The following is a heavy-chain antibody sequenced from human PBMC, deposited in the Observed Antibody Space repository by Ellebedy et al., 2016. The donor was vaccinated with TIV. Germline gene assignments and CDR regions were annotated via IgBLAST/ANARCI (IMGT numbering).Heavy chain of an antibody. Sequence: GESLKISXKGSGYSFTSYWIGWVRQMPGKGLEWMGIIYPGDSDTRYSPSFQGQVTISADKSISTAYLQWSSLKASDTAMYYCARQGYSSSSKETTNWFDPWGQGTLVTVSS. J-gene: IGHJ5*02. CDR1: GYSFTSYW. CDR2: IYPGDSDT. D-gene: IGHD6-6*01. CDR3: ARQGYSSSSKETTNWFDP. V-gene: IGHV5-51*01.